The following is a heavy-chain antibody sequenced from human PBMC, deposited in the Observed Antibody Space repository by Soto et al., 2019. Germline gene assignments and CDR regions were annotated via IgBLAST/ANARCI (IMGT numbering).Heavy chain of an antibody. D-gene: IGHD2-2*01. CDR1: GGSISSYY. CDR2: IYYSGST. CDR3: ARHGGSRKNWFDP. Sequence: SETLSLTCTVSGGSISSYYWSWIRQPPGKGLEWIGYIYYSGSTNYNPSLKSRVTISVDTSKNQFPLKLSSVTAADTAVYYCARHGGSRKNWFDPWGQGTLVTVSS. J-gene: IGHJ5*02. V-gene: IGHV4-59*08.